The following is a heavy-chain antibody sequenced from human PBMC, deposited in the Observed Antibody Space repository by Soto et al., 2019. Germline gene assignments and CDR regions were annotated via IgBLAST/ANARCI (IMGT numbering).Heavy chain of an antibody. CDR2: IYHSGRT. D-gene: IGHD3-22*01. CDR3: ASRNYYDSSGYLGDSFDI. CDR1: GGSISSSNW. V-gene: IGHV4-4*02. J-gene: IGHJ3*02. Sequence: QVQLQESGPGLVKPSGTLSLTCAVSGGSISSSNWWSWVRQPPGKGLEWIGEIYHSGRTNYNPSLKSRVTISVDKSKNQSSLKLSSVTGADTAVYYCASRNYYDSSGYLGDSFDIWGQGTMVTVSS.